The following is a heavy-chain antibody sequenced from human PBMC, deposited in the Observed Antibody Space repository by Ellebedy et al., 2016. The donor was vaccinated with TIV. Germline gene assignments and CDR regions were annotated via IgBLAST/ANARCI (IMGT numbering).Heavy chain of an antibody. V-gene: IGHV3-23*01. Sequence: GESLKISCAASGFTFSGYAMSWVRQAPGKGLEWVSTISNTGSRTYYADSVEGRFIISRDNSKKTLYLQMNSLTVDDTAEYYCARNGYCTPSNCRSYNWFDPWGQGTLVTVSS. CDR2: ISNTGSRT. CDR3: ARNGYCTPSNCRSYNWFDP. D-gene: IGHD2-8*01. J-gene: IGHJ5*02. CDR1: GFTFSGYA.